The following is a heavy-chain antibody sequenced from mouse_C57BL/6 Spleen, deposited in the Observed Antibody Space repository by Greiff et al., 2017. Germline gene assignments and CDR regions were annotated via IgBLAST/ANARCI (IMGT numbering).Heavy chain of an antibody. CDR2: IHPKSGST. CDR1: GYTFTSYW. V-gene: IGHV1-64*01. J-gene: IGHJ1*03. D-gene: IGHD2-14*01. CDR3: ARGGTAPWYFDV. Sequence: VQLQQPGAELVKPGASVKLSCKASGYTFTSYWMHWVKQRPGQGLEWIGMIHPKSGSTNYNEKFKRKATLTVDKSSSTAYMQLSSLTSEDSAVYYCARGGTAPWYFDVWGTGTTVTVSS.